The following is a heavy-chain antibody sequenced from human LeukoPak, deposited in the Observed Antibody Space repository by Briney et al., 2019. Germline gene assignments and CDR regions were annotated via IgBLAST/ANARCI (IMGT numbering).Heavy chain of an antibody. Sequence: SQTLSLTCAIFGDSVSSNSAAWNWIRQSPSRGLEWLGRTYYGSSWYYDYAISVKSRITVKPDTSKNQFSLQLNSVTPEDTAVYFFVRDCHFCTEGRRAFDSWGQGTLVTVSS. CDR1: GDSVSSNSAA. CDR2: TYYGSSWYY. J-gene: IGHJ4*02. D-gene: IGHD2-8*01. CDR3: VRDCHFCTEGRRAFDS. V-gene: IGHV6-1*01.